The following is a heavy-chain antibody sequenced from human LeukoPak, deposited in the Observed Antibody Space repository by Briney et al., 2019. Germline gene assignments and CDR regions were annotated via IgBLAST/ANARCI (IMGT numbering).Heavy chain of an antibody. J-gene: IGHJ4*02. CDR3: ARDPLNRDGYNNY. V-gene: IGHV3-21*04. D-gene: IGHD5-24*01. CDR1: GFTFSSYS. Sequence: GGSLRLSCAASGFTFSSYSMNWVRQAPGKGLEWVSSISSSSSYIYYADSVKGRFTISRDNAKNSLYLQMNSLRAEDTAVYYCARDPLNRDGYNNYWGQGTLVTVSS. CDR2: ISSSSSYI.